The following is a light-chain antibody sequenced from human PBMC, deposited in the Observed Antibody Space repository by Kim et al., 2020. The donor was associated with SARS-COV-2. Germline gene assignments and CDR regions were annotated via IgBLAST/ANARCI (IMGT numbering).Light chain of an antibody. V-gene: IGKV1-5*03. CDR2: KAS. CDR3: QQYYTYPQT. CDR1: QSVNTW. J-gene: IGKJ1*01. Sequence: ASVGDRVTITFRASQSVNTWWAWYQQKPGKAPNLLIYKASTLQSWVPPSNSGGGSGTEFTLTISSLQPDDVAIYYCQQYYTYPQTVGQGTKVDIK.